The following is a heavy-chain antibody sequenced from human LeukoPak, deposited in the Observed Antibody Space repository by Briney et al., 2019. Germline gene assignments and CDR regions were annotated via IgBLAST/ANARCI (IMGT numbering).Heavy chain of an antibody. CDR1: GFTVSSNY. CDR2: IYYSGST. CDR3: ASGSSSWSVDAFDI. V-gene: IGHV4-59*05. J-gene: IGHJ3*02. D-gene: IGHD6-13*01. Sequence: GSLRLSCAASGFTVSSNYMSWVRQAPGKGLEWIGSIYYSGSTYYNPSLKSRVTISVDTSKNQFSLKLSSVTAADSAVYYCASGSSSWSVDAFDIWGQGTMVTVSS.